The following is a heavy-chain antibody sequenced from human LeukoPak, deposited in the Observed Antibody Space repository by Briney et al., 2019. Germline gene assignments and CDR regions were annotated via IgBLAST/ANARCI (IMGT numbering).Heavy chain of an antibody. CDR2: ISFDGSNK. J-gene: IGHJ4*02. D-gene: IGHD2-2*01. V-gene: IGHV3-33*01. CDR1: GFTFSTYG. Sequence: GGSLRLSCAASGFTFSTYGMHWVRQAPGKGLEWVAVISFDGSNKYYGDSVKGRFTISRDNSKNTLYLQMNSLRVEDTAVYYCARESCTTSCYGFDYWGQGTLVTVSS. CDR3: ARESCTTSCYGFDY.